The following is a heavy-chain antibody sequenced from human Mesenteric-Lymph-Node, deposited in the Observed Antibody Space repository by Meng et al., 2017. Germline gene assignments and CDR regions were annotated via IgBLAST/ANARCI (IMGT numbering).Heavy chain of an antibody. Sequence: QVQLQESGPGLVKPSQTLFLTCTVSGCSISSGGHSWSWIRQHPGKGLEWIAYIYYSGSTYYNPSLKSRVILSVDTSKNQFSLKLSSVTAADTAVYYCARVDSSGYFLDYWGQGTLVTVSS. CDR1: GCSISSGGHS. CDR2: IYYSGST. D-gene: IGHD3-22*01. V-gene: IGHV4-31*03. CDR3: ARVDSSGYFLDY. J-gene: IGHJ4*01.